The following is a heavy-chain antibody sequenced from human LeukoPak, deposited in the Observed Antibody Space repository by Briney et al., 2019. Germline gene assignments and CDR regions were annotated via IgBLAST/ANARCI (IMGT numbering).Heavy chain of an antibody. CDR3: ARAPLHWIQETVYFDY. CDR1: GGSISSYY. D-gene: IGHD5-18*01. Sequence: PSETLSLTCTVSGGSISSYYWSWIRQPPGKGLEWIGYIYYSGSTSYNPSLKSRVTISVDTSKNQFSLKLSSVTAADTAVYYCARAPLHWIQETVYFDYWGQGTLVTVSS. J-gene: IGHJ4*02. V-gene: IGHV4-59*01. CDR2: IYYSGST.